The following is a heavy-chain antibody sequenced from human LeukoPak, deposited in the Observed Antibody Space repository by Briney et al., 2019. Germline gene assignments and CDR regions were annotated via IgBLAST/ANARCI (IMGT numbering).Heavy chain of an antibody. D-gene: IGHD3-9*01. CDR2: INPSGGST. CDR1: RYTFTSYY. J-gene: IGHJ4*02. CDR3: ARGSIDDILTGYYSRYYFDY. V-gene: IGHV1-46*01. Sequence: GASVKVSCKASRYTFTSYYMHWVRQAPGQGLEWMGIINPSGGSTSYAQKFQGRVTMTRDTSTSTVYMELSSLRSEDTAVYYCARGSIDDILTGYYSRYYFDYWGQGTLVTVSS.